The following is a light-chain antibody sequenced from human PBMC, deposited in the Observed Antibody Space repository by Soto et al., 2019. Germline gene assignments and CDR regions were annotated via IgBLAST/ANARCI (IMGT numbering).Light chain of an antibody. CDR2: DAS. J-gene: IGKJ2*01. Sequence: DIQVTQSPSSLSASVGDRVTITCRTSQTINTYLNWYQQQPGKAPKLLIYDASTLEGGVPSRFSGTGSGTEFTLIITSLQPDDFATYYCQQYNAYSPYTFGQGTNLEI. CDR3: QQYNAYSPYT. CDR1: QTINTY. V-gene: IGKV1-5*01.